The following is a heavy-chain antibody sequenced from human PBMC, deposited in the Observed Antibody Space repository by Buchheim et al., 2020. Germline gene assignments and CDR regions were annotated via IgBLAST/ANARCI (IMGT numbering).Heavy chain of an antibody. D-gene: IGHD6-13*01. CDR2: INPSGGSA. V-gene: IGHV1-46*01. J-gene: IGHJ1*01. CDR1: GYTFTSYY. CDR3: ARIEGGRSWYGYFQH. Sequence: QVQLVQSGAEVKKPGASVKVSCKASGYTFTSYYMHWVRQAPGQGLEWMGIINPSGGSASYAQNFQGRVTMTRDTSTSLVYMELSSLRSEDTAVYYCARIEGGRSWYGYFQHWGQGTL.